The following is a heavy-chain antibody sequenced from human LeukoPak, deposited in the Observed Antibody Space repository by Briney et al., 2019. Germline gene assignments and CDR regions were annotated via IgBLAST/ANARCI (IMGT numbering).Heavy chain of an antibody. Sequence: SVKVSCKASGGTFSSYAISWVRQAPGQGLEWMGGIIPIFGTANYAQKFQGRVTITADESTSTAYTELSSLRSEDTAVYYCAIPGHSGYDFRLWGQGTLVTVSS. V-gene: IGHV1-69*13. CDR1: GGTFSSYA. D-gene: IGHD5-12*01. CDR3: AIPGHSGYDFRL. J-gene: IGHJ4*02. CDR2: IIPIFGTA.